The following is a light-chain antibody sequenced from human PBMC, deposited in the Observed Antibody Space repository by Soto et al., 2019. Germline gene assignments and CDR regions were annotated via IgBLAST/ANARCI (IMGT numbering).Light chain of an antibody. CDR3: QQYDSSPRT. Sequence: EIGLKKSPGTLSLSPGERATLSCRASQSISSSYLAWYQQKPGQAPRLLIYGPSSRATGIPDRFSGSGSGTDFTLTINRLEPEDFAVYYCQQYDSSPRTFGQGTKVEI. CDR1: QSISSSY. J-gene: IGKJ1*01. CDR2: GPS. V-gene: IGKV3-20*01.